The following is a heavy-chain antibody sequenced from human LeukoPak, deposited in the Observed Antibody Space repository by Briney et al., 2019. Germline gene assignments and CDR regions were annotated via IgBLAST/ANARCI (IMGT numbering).Heavy chain of an antibody. CDR2: IYPGDSDT. Sequence: GESLKISCKGSGYSFTSYWIGWVRQMPGKGLEWMGIIYPGDSDTRYSPSFQGQVTISADKSISTAYLQWSSLKASDTAMYYCARLGYYGSGSYSPDKYYYSYYGMDVWGRGTTVTVSS. D-gene: IGHD3-10*01. CDR3: ARLGYYGSGSYSPDKYYYSYYGMDV. CDR1: GYSFTSYW. V-gene: IGHV5-51*01. J-gene: IGHJ6*02.